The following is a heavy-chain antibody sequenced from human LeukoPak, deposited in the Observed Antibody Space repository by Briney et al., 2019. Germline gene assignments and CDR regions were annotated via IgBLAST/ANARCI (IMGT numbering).Heavy chain of an antibody. V-gene: IGHV3-23*01. D-gene: IGHD3-9*01. CDR1: GFTFSSNV. J-gene: IGHJ4*02. CDR3: AKGPSAIALRYFDWLPYYFDY. Sequence: QSGGSLRLSCAASGFTFSSNVMIWVRQAPGKGLEWVSSIPASGGSTYYADSVKGRFTISRDNSKNSLYLQMNSLRAEDTAVYYCAKGPSAIALRYFDWLPYYFDYWGQGTLVTVSS. CDR2: IPASGGST.